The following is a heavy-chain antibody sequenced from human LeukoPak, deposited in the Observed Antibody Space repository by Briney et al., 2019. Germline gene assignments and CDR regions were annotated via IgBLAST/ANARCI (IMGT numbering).Heavy chain of an antibody. CDR3: ARAGDWVSLNWFDP. Sequence: PSQTLSLTCTVSGVSISSGSYYWRWIRQPAGKGLEWIGRIYTSGSTNYNPSLKSRVTISVDTSKNQFSLKLSSVTAADTAVYYCARAGDWVSLNWFDPWGQGTLVTVSS. D-gene: IGHD3/OR15-3a*01. J-gene: IGHJ5*02. CDR1: GVSISSGSYY. CDR2: IYTSGST. V-gene: IGHV4-61*02.